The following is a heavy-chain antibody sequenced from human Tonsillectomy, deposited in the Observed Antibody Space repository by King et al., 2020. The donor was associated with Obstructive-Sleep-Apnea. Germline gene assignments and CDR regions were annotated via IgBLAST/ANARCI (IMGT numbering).Heavy chain of an antibody. V-gene: IGHV3-48*01. CDR1: GFTFSSYS. CDR3: ARDRWLRSDSGYFDY. J-gene: IGHJ4*02. CDR2: ISSSSSTI. D-gene: IGHD5-12*01. Sequence: VQLVESGGGLVQPGGSLTLSCAASGFTFSSYSMNWVRQAPGKGLEWVSYISSSSSTIYYADSVKGRFTISRDNAKNSLYLQMNSLRAEDTAVYYCARDRWLRSDSGYFDYWGQGTLVTVSS.